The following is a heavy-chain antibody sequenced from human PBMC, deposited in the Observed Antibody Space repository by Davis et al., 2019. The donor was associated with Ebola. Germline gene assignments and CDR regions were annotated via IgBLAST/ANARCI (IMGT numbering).Heavy chain of an antibody. D-gene: IGHD3-3*01. CDR3: AKSGLSFGVVKYHYGMDV. J-gene: IGHJ6*04. V-gene: IGHV3-30*18. CDR1: GFTFSSYG. Sequence: PEGSLRLSCAASGFTFSSYGMHWVRQAPGKGLEWVAVISSDGSNKYYVDSVKGRFTISRDNSKNALYLQMSNLRAEDTAVYYCAKSGLSFGVVKYHYGMDVWGKGTTVTVSS. CDR2: ISSDGSNK.